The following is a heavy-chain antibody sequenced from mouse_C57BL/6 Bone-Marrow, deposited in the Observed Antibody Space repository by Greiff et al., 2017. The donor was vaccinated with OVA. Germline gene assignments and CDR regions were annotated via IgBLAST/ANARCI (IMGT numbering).Heavy chain of an antibody. J-gene: IGHJ2*01. CDR2: IHPNSGST. Sequence: VQLQQSGSELVKPGASVKLSCKASGYTFTSYWMHWVKQRPGQGLEWIGMIHPNSGSTNYNEKFKSKATLTVDKSSRTAYMELSSLTSDDSAVYSCAGAWYFGYWGQGTTLTVSS. CDR1: GYTFTSYW. V-gene: IGHV1-64*01. CDR3: AGAWYFGY.